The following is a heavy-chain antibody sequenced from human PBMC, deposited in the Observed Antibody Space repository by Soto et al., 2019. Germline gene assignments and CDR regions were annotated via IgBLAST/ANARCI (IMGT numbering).Heavy chain of an antibody. CDR2: IIPYYNTL. CDR3: ASGASRWYPYFFDS. D-gene: IGHD6-13*01. J-gene: IGHJ4*02. V-gene: IGHV1-69*01. CDR1: EGTFNSYA. Sequence: QAQVVQSGAEVRKPGSSVKLSCKASEGTFNSYAIAWVRQAPGQGLEWMGGIIPYYNTLNYAQKFQDRVTITANDSTNTVYMELSSLRSDDTAVYFCASGASRWYPYFFDSWAQGTLVTVSS.